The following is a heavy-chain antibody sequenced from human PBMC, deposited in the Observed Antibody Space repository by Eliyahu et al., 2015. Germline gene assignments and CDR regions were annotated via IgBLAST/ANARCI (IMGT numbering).Heavy chain of an antibody. Sequence: QVQVVQSGTEVRKPGASVKLSCTTSGXTFSNYYIXWVRQAPGQGLDWMGMIDPSDGTTVYAQKFQGRVTVSRDTSTRTVYLELSSLRSDDSAIFYCGLLVLPEEGDRPWGQGTLVTVSS. J-gene: IGHJ5*02. CDR3: GLLVLPEEGDRP. CDR2: IDPSDGTT. CDR1: GXTFSNYY. D-gene: IGHD2-15*01. V-gene: IGHV1-46*01.